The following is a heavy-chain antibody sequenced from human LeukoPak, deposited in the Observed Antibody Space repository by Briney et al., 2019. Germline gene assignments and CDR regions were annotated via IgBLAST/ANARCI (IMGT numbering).Heavy chain of an antibody. J-gene: IGHJ4*02. V-gene: IGHV3-23*01. CDR1: GFIFSSYW. Sequence: GGSLRLSCAASGFIFSSYWMHWVRQAPGKGLVWVSTISTGGGNTYYADSVQGRFTVSRDDSKNTLYLQMNSLRAEDTAVYYCAKDGGLWISAHWGDSWGRGTLVTVSS. D-gene: IGHD2-2*03. CDR2: ISTGGGNT. CDR3: AKDGGLWISAHWGDS.